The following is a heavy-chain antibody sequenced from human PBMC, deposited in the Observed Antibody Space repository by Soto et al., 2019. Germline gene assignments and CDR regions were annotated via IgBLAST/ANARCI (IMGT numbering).Heavy chain of an antibody. CDR2: INAGNGNT. CDR1: GYTFTSYA. V-gene: IGHV1-3*01. D-gene: IGHD2-15*01. Sequence: QVQLVQSGAEVKKPGASVKVSCKASGYTFTSYAMHWVRQAPGQRLEWMGWINAGNGNTKYSQKFQGRVTITRDTSASTAYMELSSLRSEATAVYYCARVAIYCSGGSCYIDYWGQGSLVTVSS. CDR3: ARVAIYCSGGSCYIDY. J-gene: IGHJ4*02.